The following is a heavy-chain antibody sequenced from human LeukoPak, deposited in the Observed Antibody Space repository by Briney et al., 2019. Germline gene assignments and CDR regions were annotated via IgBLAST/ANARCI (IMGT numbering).Heavy chain of an antibody. V-gene: IGHV6-1*01. CDR1: GDSVSNNNGA. Sequence: SQTLSLTCAISGDSVSNNNGAWNWIRQSPSRGLGWLGRTYYRSQWYNDYARSVMSRISVDPDTSKNQFSLHLSSVTPDDTAVYYCAGGYAFDVWGQGTMVTVSS. J-gene: IGHJ3*01. CDR2: TYYRSQWYN. CDR3: AGGYAFDV.